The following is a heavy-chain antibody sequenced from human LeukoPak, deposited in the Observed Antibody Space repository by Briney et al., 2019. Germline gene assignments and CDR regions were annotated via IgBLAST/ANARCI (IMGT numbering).Heavy chain of an antibody. D-gene: IGHD3-9*01. Sequence: PGGSLRLSCAASGFTFSSYAMSWVRQAPGKGLEWVSAISGSGGSTYYADSVKGRFTISRDNSKNTLYLQMNSLRAEDTAVYYCAKDLLRYLDWFPQGAFDIWGQGTMVTVSS. V-gene: IGHV3-23*01. CDR3: AKDLLRYLDWFPQGAFDI. CDR2: ISGSGGST. J-gene: IGHJ3*02. CDR1: GFTFSSYA.